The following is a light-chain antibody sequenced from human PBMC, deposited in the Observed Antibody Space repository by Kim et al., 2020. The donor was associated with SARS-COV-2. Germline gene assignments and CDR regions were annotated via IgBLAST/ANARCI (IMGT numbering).Light chain of an antibody. J-gene: IGLJ2*01. CDR1: NIGSKN. CDR3: DMWDRIVV. Sequence: SYELTQPLSVSVALGQTATITCGGNNIGSKNVHWYQQKPGQAPVLVIYNDNTRPSGIPERFSGSNSGNTATLTITGAHAGDEADYYCDMWDRIVVFGGGT. V-gene: IGLV3-9*01. CDR2: NDN.